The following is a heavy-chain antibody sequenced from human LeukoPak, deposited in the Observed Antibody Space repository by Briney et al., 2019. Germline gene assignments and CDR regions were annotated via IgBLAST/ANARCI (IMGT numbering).Heavy chain of an antibody. Sequence: SETLSLTCTVSGGSISSYYWSWIRQPPGKGLEWIGYIYYSGSTNYNPSLKSRVTISVDTSKNQFSLKLSSVTAADTAVYYCATEGHSGGTALDYWGQGTLVTVFS. CDR3: ATEGHSGGTALDY. CDR1: GGSISSYY. V-gene: IGHV4-59*01. D-gene: IGHD2-21*02. CDR2: IYYSGST. J-gene: IGHJ4*02.